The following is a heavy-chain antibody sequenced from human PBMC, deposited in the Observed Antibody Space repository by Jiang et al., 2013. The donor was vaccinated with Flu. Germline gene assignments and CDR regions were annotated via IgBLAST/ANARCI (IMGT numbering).Heavy chain of an antibody. D-gene: IGHD1-26*01. CDR3: ARAATGAVVWFDP. CDR1: GGTFSSYA. V-gene: IGHV1-69*04. Sequence: SGAEVKKPGSSVKVSCKASGGTFSSYAISWVRQAPGQGLEWMGRIIPILGIANYAQKFQGRVTITADKSTSTAYMELSSLRSEDTAVYYCARAATGAVVWFDPWGQEPWSPSPQ. CDR2: IIPILGIA. J-gene: IGHJ5*02.